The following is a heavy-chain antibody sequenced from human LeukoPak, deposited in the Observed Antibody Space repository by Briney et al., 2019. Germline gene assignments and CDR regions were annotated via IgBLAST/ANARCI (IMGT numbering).Heavy chain of an antibody. CDR2: IYTSGST. D-gene: IGHD5/OR15-5a*01. CDR1: GGSISSGSYY. CDR3: ARDWLSTGNDY. Sequence: PSETLSLTCTVPGGSISSGSYYWSWIRQPAGKGLEWIGRIYTSGSTNYNPSLKSRVTISVDTSKNQFSLKLSSVTAADTAVYYCARDWLSTGNDYWGQGTLVTVSS. J-gene: IGHJ4*02. V-gene: IGHV4-61*02.